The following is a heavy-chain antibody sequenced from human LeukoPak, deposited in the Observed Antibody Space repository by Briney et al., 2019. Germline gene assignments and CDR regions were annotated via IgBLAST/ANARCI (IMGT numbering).Heavy chain of an antibody. CDR1: GXSFSGYY. Sequence: SETLSLTCAVYGXSFSGYYWSWIRQPPGKGLEWIVEINHSGSTNYNPSLKSRVTISVDTSKNQFSLKLSSVTAADTAVYYCAREIRVHSSSWYGPWGQGTLVTVSS. J-gene: IGHJ5*02. CDR3: AREIRVHSSSWYGP. CDR2: INHSGST. V-gene: IGHV4-34*01. D-gene: IGHD6-13*01.